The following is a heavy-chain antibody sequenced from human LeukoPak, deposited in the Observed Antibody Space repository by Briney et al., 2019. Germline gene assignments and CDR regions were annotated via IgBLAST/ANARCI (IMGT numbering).Heavy chain of an antibody. J-gene: IGHJ6*03. CDR1: GFTFSSYW. D-gene: IGHD6-19*01. V-gene: IGHV3-74*01. CDR2: INSDGSST. Sequence: GGSLRLSCAASGFTFSSYWMHWVRQAPGKGLVWVSRINSDGSSTSYAGSVKGRFTISRDNAKNTLYLQMNSLRAEDTAVYYCARWGYSSGWTYYYYYYMDVWGKGTTVTVSS. CDR3: ARWGYSSGWTYYYYYYMDV.